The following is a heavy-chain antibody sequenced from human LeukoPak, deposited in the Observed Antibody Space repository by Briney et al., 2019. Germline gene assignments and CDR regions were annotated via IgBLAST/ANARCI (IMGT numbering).Heavy chain of an antibody. CDR2: ISYDGSNK. D-gene: IGHD5-12*01. CDR3: AKEQPSIVASPGVAFDI. J-gene: IGHJ3*02. V-gene: IGHV3-30*18. CDR1: GFTFSSYG. Sequence: GGSLRLSCAASGFTFSSYGMHWVRQAPGKGLGWVAVISYDGSNKYYADSVKGRFTISRDNSKNTLYLQMNSLRAEDTAVYYCAKEQPSIVASPGVAFDIWGQGTMVTVSS.